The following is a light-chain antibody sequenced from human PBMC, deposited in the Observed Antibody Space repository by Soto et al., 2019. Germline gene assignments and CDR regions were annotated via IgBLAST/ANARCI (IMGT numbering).Light chain of an antibody. Sequence: QSALTQPASVSGSPGQSITISCTGTSSDVGGYNYVSWYRQHPGKAPKLLIYDVSNRPSVVSNRFSGSKSGNTASLTISGLQAEDEADYYCNSYTSSSNLVFGGGTKLTVL. CDR2: DVS. V-gene: IGLV2-14*01. CDR1: SSDVGGYNY. CDR3: NSYTSSSNLV. J-gene: IGLJ3*02.